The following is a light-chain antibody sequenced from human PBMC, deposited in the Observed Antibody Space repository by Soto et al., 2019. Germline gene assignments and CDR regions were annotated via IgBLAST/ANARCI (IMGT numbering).Light chain of an antibody. CDR2: WAS. V-gene: IGKV4-1*01. Sequence: DIVMTQSPDSLAVSLGERATINCKSSQSVLYSSNNKNYLAWYQQKPGQPPKLLIYWASTRESGVPDRFSGSGSGTDFTLTISSLPAEDVAVYYGQQYYNPPRTFGQGTKVEVK. J-gene: IGKJ1*01. CDR3: QQYYNPPRT. CDR1: QSVLYSSNNKNY.